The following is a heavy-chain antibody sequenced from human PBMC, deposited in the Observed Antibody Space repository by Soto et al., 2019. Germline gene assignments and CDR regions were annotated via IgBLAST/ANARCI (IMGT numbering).Heavy chain of an antibody. J-gene: IGHJ4*02. V-gene: IGHV3-15*01. CDR2: IKSKTDGGTT. CDR3: TTDPTYNWNYGGVGY. CDR1: GFTFSNAW. Sequence: VQLVASGGGLVKPGGSLRLSCAASGFTFSNAWMSWVRQAPGEGLEWVGGIKSKTDGGTTDYAAPVKGRFTISSDDSRTTVDLQLNSVKTEDTPVYYCTTDPTYNWNYGGVGYWGPGSLVTVSS. D-gene: IGHD1-7*01.